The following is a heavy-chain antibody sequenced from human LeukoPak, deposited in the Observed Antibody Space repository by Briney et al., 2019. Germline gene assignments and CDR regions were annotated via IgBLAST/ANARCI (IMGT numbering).Heavy chain of an antibody. D-gene: IGHD3-10*01. CDR1: GFSLSTSGVG. J-gene: IGHJ5*02. Sequence: SGPTLVEPTQTLTLTCTFSGFSLSTSGVGVGWIRQPPGKALEWLALIYWDDDKRYSPSLKSRLTITKDTSKNQVVLTMTNMDPVDTATYYCAHSTAGDYYFFITMVRGALIEYENWFDPWGQGTLVTVSS. V-gene: IGHV2-5*02. CDR2: IYWDDDK. CDR3: AHSTAGDYYFFITMVRGALIEYENWFDP.